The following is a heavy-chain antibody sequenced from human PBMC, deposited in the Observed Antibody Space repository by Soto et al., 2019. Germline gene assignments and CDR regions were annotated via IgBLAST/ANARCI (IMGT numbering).Heavy chain of an antibody. CDR1: GFTFSSYA. V-gene: IGHV3-30-3*01. D-gene: IGHD6-13*01. J-gene: IGHJ4*02. Sequence: QPGGSLRLSCAASGFTFSSYAMHWVRQAPGKGLEWVAVISYDGSNKYYADSVKGRFTISRDNSKNTLYLQMNSLRAEDTAVYYCARDPQSGYRRRWFFLVEWGKGTLVTV. CDR3: ARDPQSGYRRRWFFLVE. CDR2: ISYDGSNK.